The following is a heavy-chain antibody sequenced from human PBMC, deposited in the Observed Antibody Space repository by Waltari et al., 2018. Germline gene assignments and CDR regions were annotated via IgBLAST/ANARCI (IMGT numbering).Heavy chain of an antibody. V-gene: IGHV3-48*03. D-gene: IGHD2-15*01. Sequence: EVQLVESGGGLVQPGGSLRLSCAASGFTFRRYAMNWVRQAPGKGLEWVSYISYSGSTIYYADSVKGRFTISRDNAKNSLYLQMNSLRAEDTAVYYCARGWNSGGTYSRDYWGQGTLVTVSS. CDR3: ARGWNSGGTYSRDY. CDR2: ISYSGSTI. CDR1: GFTFRRYA. J-gene: IGHJ4*02.